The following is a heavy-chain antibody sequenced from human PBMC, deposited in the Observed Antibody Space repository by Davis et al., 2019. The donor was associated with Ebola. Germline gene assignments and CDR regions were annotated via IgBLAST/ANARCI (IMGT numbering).Heavy chain of an antibody. CDR1: GGSISSYY. J-gene: IGHJ4*02. D-gene: IGHD3-3*02. CDR3: ARLTLASVPDIVDH. V-gene: IGHV4-34*01. Sequence: SETLSLTCTVSGGSISSYYWSWIRQPPGKGLEWIGEINHSGSTNYNPSLKSRVTISVDTSKNQFSLKVRSVTAADTAVYYCARLTLASVPDIVDHWGQGRLVTVSA. CDR2: INHSGST.